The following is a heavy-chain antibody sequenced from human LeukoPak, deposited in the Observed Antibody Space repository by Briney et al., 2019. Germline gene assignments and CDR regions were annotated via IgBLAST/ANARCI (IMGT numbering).Heavy chain of an antibody. CDR3: ARMYYDILTGYYFDY. V-gene: IGHV3-11*01. D-gene: IGHD3-9*01. Sequence: GGSLRLSCAASGFTFSDYYMSWIRQAPGKGLEWVSYISSSGSTIYYADSVKGRFTISRDNAKNSLCLQMNSLRAEDTAVYYCARMYYDILTGYYFDYWGQGTLVTVSS. J-gene: IGHJ4*02. CDR2: ISSSGSTI. CDR1: GFTFSDYY.